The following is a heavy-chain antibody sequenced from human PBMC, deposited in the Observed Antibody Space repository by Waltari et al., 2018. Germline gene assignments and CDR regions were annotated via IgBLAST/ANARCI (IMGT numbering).Heavy chain of an antibody. CDR2: IIPIFGTA. J-gene: IGHJ1*01. Sequence: QVQLVQSGAEVKKPGSSVKVSCKASGGTFSSYAISWVRQAPGQGLEWMGGIIPIFGTANYAQKFQGRVTITADESTSTAYMELSSLRSEDTAVYYCATGGTYYYDSSGYVYFQHWGQGTLVTVSS. D-gene: IGHD3-22*01. CDR3: ATGGTYYYDSSGYVYFQH. CDR1: GGTFSSYA. V-gene: IGHV1-69*01.